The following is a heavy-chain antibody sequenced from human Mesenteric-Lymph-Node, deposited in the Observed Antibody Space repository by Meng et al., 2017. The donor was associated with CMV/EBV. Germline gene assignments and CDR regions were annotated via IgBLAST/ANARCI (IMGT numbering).Heavy chain of an antibody. Sequence: QLQLQDSGPGLVKPSEHLSLTCQISVCSISSSSYYWGWIRQPPGKGLDWIGSIYYSGSTYYNPSLKSRVTISVDTSKNQFSLKLSSVTAADTAVYYCARDGDYYDSSGYNPFDYWDQGTLVTVSS. CDR2: IYYSGST. CDR3: ARDGDYYDSSGYNPFDY. J-gene: IGHJ4*02. V-gene: IGHV4-39*07. CDR1: VCSISSSSYY. D-gene: IGHD3-22*01.